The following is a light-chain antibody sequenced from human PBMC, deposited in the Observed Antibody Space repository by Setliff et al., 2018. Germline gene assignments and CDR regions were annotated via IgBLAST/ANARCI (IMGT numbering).Light chain of an antibody. J-gene: IGLJ2*01. CDR2: DNE. CDR1: SSNIGNNY. CDR3: AVWDDSLSGPGV. V-gene: IGLV1-51*01. Sequence: QSVLTQPPSVSAAPGQKVTISCSGSSSNIGNNYVSWYQQLPGTAPKLLIYDNERPSGIPDRFSASKAGTSASLAISGLRSEDEADYYCAVWDDSLSGPGVFGGGTKVTVL.